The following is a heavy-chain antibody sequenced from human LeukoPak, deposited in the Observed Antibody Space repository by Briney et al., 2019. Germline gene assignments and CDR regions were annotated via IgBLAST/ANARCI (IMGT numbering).Heavy chain of an antibody. CDR1: GFTFSSYA. D-gene: IGHD2-21*02. V-gene: IGHV3-23*01. Sequence: AGGSLRLSCAASGFTFSSYAMSWLRHAPGKGLEWVSAISGSGGSTYYADSVKGRFTISRDNSKNTLYLQMNSLRAEDTAVYYCAKLGYCGGDCHLGAFDIWGQGTMVTVSS. CDR3: AKLGYCGGDCHLGAFDI. CDR2: ISGSGGST. J-gene: IGHJ3*02.